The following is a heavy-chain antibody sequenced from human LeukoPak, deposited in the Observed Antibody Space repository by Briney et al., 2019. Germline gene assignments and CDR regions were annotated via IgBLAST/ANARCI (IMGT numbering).Heavy chain of an antibody. D-gene: IGHD1-1*01. J-gene: IGHJ4*02. CDR1: GYSFSSYY. CDR3: ARWTGTTGLDY. CDR2: INPSGGST. Sequence: GASVKVSCKASGYSFSSYYTHWVRQAPGQGLEWMGIINPSGGSTTYAQKFRDRVTMTRDTSTTTVYMELSSLKSEDTAVYYCARWTGTTGLDYWGQGTLVTVSS. V-gene: IGHV1-46*01.